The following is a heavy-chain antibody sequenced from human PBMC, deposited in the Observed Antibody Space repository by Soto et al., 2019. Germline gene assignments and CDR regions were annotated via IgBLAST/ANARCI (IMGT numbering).Heavy chain of an antibody. CDR2: ISYDGSNK. CDR3: ARDQYYYDSSGYLTRHFDY. CDR1: GFTFSSYA. J-gene: IGHJ4*02. V-gene: IGHV3-30-3*01. D-gene: IGHD3-22*01. Sequence: GGSLRLSCAASGFTFSSYAMHWVRQAPGKGLEWVAVISYDGSNKYYADSVKGRFTISRDNSKNTLYLQMNSLRAEDTAVYYCARDQYYYDSSGYLTRHFDYWGQGTLVTVSS.